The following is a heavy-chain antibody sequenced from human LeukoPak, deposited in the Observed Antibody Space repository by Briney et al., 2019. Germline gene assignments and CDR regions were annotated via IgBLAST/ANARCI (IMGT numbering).Heavy chain of an antibody. Sequence: PGGSLRLSCAASGFAFNTYGMHWVRQAPGKGLNWVAFIRYDGNYKDYLDSVKGRFTISRDNSKNTLYLQMDSLRPEDTAVYFCAKEEAIATIGNWVDPWGQGTLVTVSS. CDR2: IRYDGNYK. D-gene: IGHD2-2*02. V-gene: IGHV3-30*02. CDR3: AKEEAIATIGNWVDP. CDR1: GFAFNTYG. J-gene: IGHJ5*02.